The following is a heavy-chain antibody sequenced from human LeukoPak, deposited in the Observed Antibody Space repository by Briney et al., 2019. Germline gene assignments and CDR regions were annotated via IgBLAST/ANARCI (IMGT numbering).Heavy chain of an antibody. CDR3: ARNYYNYFDY. Sequence: GGSLRLSCAASGITFSNYRMSWLRQAPGRGLEWVATINQDGSEKYYVDSVKGRFTVSRDNAKNSLCLQMNNLRAEDTAVFYCARNYYNYFDYWGQGTLVTVSS. V-gene: IGHV3-7*04. J-gene: IGHJ4*02. D-gene: IGHD3-22*01. CDR1: GITFSNYR. CDR2: INQDGSEK.